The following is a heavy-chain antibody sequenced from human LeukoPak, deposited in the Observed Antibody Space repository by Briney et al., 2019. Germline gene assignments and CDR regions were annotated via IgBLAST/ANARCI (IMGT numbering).Heavy chain of an antibody. J-gene: IGHJ3*02. CDR2: ISAYNGNT. CDR1: GYTFTSYG. CDR3: ARPRGYYYDSSGCYRDDAFDI. V-gene: IGHV1-18*01. D-gene: IGHD3-22*01. Sequence: ASVKVSCKASGYTFTSYGISWVRQAPGQGLEWMGWISAYNGNTNYAQELQGRVTMTTDTSTSTAYMELRSLRSDDTAVYYCARPRGYYYDSSGCYRDDAFDIWGQGTMVTVSS.